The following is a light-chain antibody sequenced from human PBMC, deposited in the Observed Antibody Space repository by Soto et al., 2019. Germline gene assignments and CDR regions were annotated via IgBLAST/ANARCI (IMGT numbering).Light chain of an antibody. CDR1: QSVLYSSNNKNY. CDR3: QQYNAYPWT. J-gene: IGKJ1*01. Sequence: DIVMTQSPDSLAVSLGERATINCKSSQSVLYSSNNKNYLAWYQQKPGQPPKLLIYWASTRESGVPDRFSGSGSGTEFTLTISSLQPDDFATYYCQQYNAYPWTFGLGTKVEIK. V-gene: IGKV4-1*01. CDR2: WAS.